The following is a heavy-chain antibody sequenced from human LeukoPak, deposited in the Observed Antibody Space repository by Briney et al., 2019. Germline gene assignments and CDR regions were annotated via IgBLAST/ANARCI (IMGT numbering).Heavy chain of an antibody. J-gene: IGHJ6*03. CDR3: AKDSGSPWFPRYMDV. V-gene: IGHV3-48*01. CDR2: ISSSSSTI. D-gene: IGHD1-26*01. Sequence: GGSLRLSCAASGFTSSSYSMNWVRQAPGKGLEWVSYISSSSSTIYYAGSVKGRFTISRDNAKNSLYLQMNSLRAEDTAVYYCAKDSGSPWFPRYMDVWGKGTTVTVSS. CDR1: GFTSSSYS.